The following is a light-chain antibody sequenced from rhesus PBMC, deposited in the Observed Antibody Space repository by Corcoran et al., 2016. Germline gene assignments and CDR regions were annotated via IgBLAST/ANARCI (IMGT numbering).Light chain of an antibody. Sequence: DIQMTQSPSSLSASVGDTVTITCRASQGIANYLAWYQQKPGKGPKPRIYYASNLESGVPPRFSGSGSGTDFTLTISSLQPEDFAIYYCQQHDSYPPTFGQGTKVEIK. CDR2: YAS. J-gene: IGKJ1*01. CDR3: QQHDSYPPT. CDR1: QGIANY. V-gene: IGKV1S14*01.